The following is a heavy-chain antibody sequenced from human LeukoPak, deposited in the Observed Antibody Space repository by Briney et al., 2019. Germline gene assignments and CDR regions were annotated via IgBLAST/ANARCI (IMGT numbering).Heavy chain of an antibody. V-gene: IGHV4-59*01. CDR3: ARGFSGYYSFDY. CDR1: GGSISNYY. Sequence: PSETLSLTCTVSGGSISNYYWSWIRQPPGKGLEWIGYVYYSGSTNYNPSLKSRVTISVDTSENQFSLKLNSVTAAVTAVYYCARGFSGYYSFDYWGQGTLVTVSS. J-gene: IGHJ4*02. D-gene: IGHD3-22*01. CDR2: VYYSGST.